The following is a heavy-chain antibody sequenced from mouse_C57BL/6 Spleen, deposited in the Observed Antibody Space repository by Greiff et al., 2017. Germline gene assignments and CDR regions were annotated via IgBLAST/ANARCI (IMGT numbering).Heavy chain of an antibody. D-gene: IGHD3-2*02. CDR1: GYTFTSYW. V-gene: IGHV1-55*01. CDR2: IYPGSGST. J-gene: IGHJ3*01. Sequence: QVQLQQPGAELVKPGASVKMSCKASGYTFTSYWITWVKQRPGQGLEWIGDIYPGSGSTNYNEKFKSKATLTVDTSSSTAYMQLSSLTTEDSAVYYCAREVDSSGYPFAYWGQGTLVTVSA. CDR3: AREVDSSGYPFAY.